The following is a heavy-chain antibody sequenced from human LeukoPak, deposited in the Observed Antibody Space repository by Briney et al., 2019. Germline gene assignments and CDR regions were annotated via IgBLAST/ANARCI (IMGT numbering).Heavy chain of an antibody. D-gene: IGHD6-19*01. V-gene: IGHV3-48*03. CDR1: GFTSSSYE. CDR3: ARESIAVAYTY. CDR2: ISSSGSTI. Sequence: GGYLRLSCAASGFTSSSYEMKRVRQAPGKGLEWVSYISSSGSTIYYADSVKGRFTISRDNAKNSLYLQMNSLRAEDTAVYYCARESIAVAYTYWGQGTLVTVSS. J-gene: IGHJ4*02.